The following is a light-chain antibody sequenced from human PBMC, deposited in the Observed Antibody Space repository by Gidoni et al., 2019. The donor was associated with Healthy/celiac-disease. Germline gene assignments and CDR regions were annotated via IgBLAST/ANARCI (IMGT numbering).Light chain of an antibody. Sequence: DIVMTQSPDSLPASLGERATINCKSSQSVLYSSNNKNYLAWYQQKPGQPPKLLIYWASTRESGVPGRFSGSGSGTDFTLTISSLQAEDVAVYYCQQYYSTPRTFGQGTKVEIK. V-gene: IGKV4-1*01. CDR2: WAS. CDR1: QSVLYSSNNKNY. J-gene: IGKJ1*01. CDR3: QQYYSTPRT.